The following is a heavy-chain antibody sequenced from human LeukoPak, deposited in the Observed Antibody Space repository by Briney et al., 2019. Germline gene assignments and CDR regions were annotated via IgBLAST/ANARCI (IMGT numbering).Heavy chain of an antibody. CDR2: ISTYNGHT. D-gene: IGHD1-26*01. CDR1: GYTFTGYY. V-gene: IGHV1-18*04. Sequence: ASVKVSCKASGYTFTGYYMHWVRQAPGQGLEWMGWISTYNGHTNYAQKVQGRVTMTRHTSTSTVYMELRSLRYDDTAVYYCARFFPQKWELPGKWFAPWGQGTLVTVSS. J-gene: IGHJ5*02. CDR3: ARFFPQKWELPGKWFAP.